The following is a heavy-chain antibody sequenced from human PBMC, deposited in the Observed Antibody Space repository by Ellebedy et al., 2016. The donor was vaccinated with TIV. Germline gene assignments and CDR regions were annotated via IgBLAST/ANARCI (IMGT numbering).Heavy chain of an antibody. CDR2: MNPTSGST. V-gene: IGHV1-8*01. Sequence: AASAKVSCKAAGYTFTTYYINWVRQPAGQGLEWLGRMNPTSGSTDYPQKFQGRLTMTWNTSINTAYLALNSLTSDETAVYYCARGGAKDLWGQGTLVTVSS. D-gene: IGHD3-16*01. J-gene: IGHJ5*02. CDR3: ARGGAKDL. CDR1: GYTFTTYY.